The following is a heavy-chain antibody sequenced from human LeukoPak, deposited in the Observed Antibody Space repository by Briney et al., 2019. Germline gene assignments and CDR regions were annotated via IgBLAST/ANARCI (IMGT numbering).Heavy chain of an antibody. CDR3: TTEYYYGMNV. J-gene: IGHJ6*02. Sequence: GGSLRLSCVASAFSNAWMNWIRQAPGKGLEWVGRVKSKVHSGTIDYAAPVKGRFTISREDSKNTMSLQMNSLKTEDTAVYYCTTEYYYGMNVWGLGTTVTVSS. CDR1: AFSNAW. V-gene: IGHV3-15*07. CDR2: VKSKVHSGTI.